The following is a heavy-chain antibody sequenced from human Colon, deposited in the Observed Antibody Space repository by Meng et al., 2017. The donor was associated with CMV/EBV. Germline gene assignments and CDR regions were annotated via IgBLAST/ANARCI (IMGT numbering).Heavy chain of an antibody. CDR3: AREPGTYGYFDF. V-gene: IGHV3-21*01. CDR1: GFTFSSYS. Sequence: EVELVEPGGGLVKPGGSLRLSCAASGFTFSSYSMNWVRQSPGKGLEWVSSISTTVSYVYYADSVKGRFTISRDNAKNSLYLQMDSLRAEDTAVYYCAREPGTYGYFDFWGQGTLVTVSS. D-gene: IGHD3-10*01. J-gene: IGHJ4*02. CDR2: ISTTVSYV.